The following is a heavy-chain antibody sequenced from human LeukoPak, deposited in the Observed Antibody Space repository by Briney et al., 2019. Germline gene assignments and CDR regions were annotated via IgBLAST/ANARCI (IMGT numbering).Heavy chain of an antibody. CDR3: ARHGSKQLVRFYYYYYMDV. Sequence: PSETLSLTCTVYGGTFSGYYWSWIRQPPGKGLEWIGEINHSGSTNYNPSLKGRVTISVDTSKNQFSLKLSSVTAADTAVYYCARHGSKQLVRFYYYYYMDVWGKGTTVTVSS. CDR1: GGTFSGYY. V-gene: IGHV4-34*01. D-gene: IGHD6-13*01. CDR2: INHSGST. J-gene: IGHJ6*03.